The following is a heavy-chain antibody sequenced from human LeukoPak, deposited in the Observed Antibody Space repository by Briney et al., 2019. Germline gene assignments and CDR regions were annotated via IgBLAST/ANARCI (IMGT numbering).Heavy chain of an antibody. CDR1: GLFFSNFG. CDR3: ARGAGGFNAYFDF. D-gene: IGHD6-25*01. CDR2: IWYDGNDK. J-gene: IGHJ4*01. V-gene: IGHV3-33*01. Sequence: TGGSLRLSCEASGLFFSNFGMHWVRQAPGRGLEWVALIWYDGNDKYYSDSVRGRFIISRDNSKNTLYLEMNTLRSEDTGVYYCARGAGGFNAYFDFWGHGTLVTVSS.